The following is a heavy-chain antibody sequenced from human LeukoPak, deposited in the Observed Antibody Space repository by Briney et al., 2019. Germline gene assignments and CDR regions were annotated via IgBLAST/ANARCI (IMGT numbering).Heavy chain of an antibody. J-gene: IGHJ4*02. CDR2: IVVGSGNA. CDR1: GFTFTNSA. V-gene: IGHV1-58*02. Sequence: GASVKVSCKASGFTFTNSAIQWVRQARGQRLEWLGWIVVGSGNANYALKFQDRVIITRDMSTSTAYMEVSSLRSEDTAVYYCAADDLTRAYWGQGTLVTVSS. CDR3: AADDLTRAY.